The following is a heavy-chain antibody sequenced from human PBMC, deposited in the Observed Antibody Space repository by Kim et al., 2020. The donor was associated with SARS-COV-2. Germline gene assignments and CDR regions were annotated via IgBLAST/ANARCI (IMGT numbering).Heavy chain of an antibody. Sequence: SETLSLTCTVSGGSINSGSYYWLWIRQRQGKGLEWLGNLFFGGNSYSNPSLKRRLIICDDTSNNHFYLNLGSVTVDDAAVYYCANAIAAYITIWYM. CDR3: ANAIAAYITIWYM. J-gene: IGHJ6*03. V-gene: IGHV4-31*03. D-gene: IGHD3-3*01. CDR2: LFFGGNS. CDR1: GGSINSGSYY.